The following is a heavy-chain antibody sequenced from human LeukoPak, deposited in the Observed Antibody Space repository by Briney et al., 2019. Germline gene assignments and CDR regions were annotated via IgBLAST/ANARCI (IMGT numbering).Heavy chain of an antibody. CDR1: GFTFSSYE. Sequence: GGSLRLSCAASGFTFSSYEMNWVRRAPGKGLEWVSYISSSGSTIYYADSVKGRFTTSRDNAKNSLYLQMNSLRAEDTAVYYCAELGITMIGGVWGKGTTVTISS. J-gene: IGHJ6*04. V-gene: IGHV3-48*03. CDR2: ISSSGSTI. CDR3: AELGITMIGGV. D-gene: IGHD3-10*02.